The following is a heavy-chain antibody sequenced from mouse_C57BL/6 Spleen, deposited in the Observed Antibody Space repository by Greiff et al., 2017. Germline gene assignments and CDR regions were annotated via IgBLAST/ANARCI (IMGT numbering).Heavy chain of an antibody. D-gene: IGHD2-2*01. V-gene: IGHV1-61*01. CDR2: IYPSDSET. CDR3: ARGGYDDAMDY. J-gene: IGHJ4*01. Sequence: QVQLQQPGAELVRPGSSVKLSCKASGYTFTSYWMDWVKQRPGQGLEWIGNIYPSDSETHYNQKFKDKATLTVDKSSSTAYMQLSSLTSEDSAVYYCARGGYDDAMDYWGQGTSVTVSS. CDR1: GYTFTSYW.